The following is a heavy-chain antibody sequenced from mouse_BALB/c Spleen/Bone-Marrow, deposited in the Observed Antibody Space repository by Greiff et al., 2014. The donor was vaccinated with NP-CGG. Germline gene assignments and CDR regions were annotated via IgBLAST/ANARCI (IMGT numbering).Heavy chain of an antibody. CDR2: IYPSGSYS. V-gene: IGHV1-69*01. CDR1: GYTFTNYW. J-gene: IGHJ4*01. Sequence: QVQLQQSGAELVRPGASVKVSCKASGYTFTNYWINWVRQRPGQGLEWIGNIYPSGSYSNYNQKFKGKSTLTVDKSSSTAYMQLSSPTSEDSAVYYCTRRDRYDYYGVDYWGQGTSVTVSS. D-gene: IGHD2-14*01. CDR3: TRRDRYDYYGVDY.